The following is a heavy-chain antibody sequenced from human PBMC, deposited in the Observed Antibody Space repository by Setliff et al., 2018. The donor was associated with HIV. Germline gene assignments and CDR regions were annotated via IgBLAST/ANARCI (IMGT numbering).Heavy chain of an antibody. CDR2: ISSSSYYI. Sequence: PGGSLRLSCAASGFTFSGSYWSWVHQAPGKGLEWVSSISSSSYYIYYADSVKGRFTISRDNAKNSLFLQMNSLRAEDTAVYYCASIELAAMVPVDYWGQGTLVTVSS. J-gene: IGHJ4*02. D-gene: IGHD5-18*01. CDR3: ASIELAAMVPVDY. V-gene: IGHV3-21*01. CDR1: GFTFSGSY.